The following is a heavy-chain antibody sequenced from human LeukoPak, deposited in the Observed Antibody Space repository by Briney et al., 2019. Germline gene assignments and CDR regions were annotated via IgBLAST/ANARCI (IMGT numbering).Heavy chain of an antibody. Sequence: GGSLRLSCAASGFTFSSYSMNWVRQAPGKGLELVSSISSSSSYIYYADSVKGRFTISRDNAKSTVYLQMNSLKAEDTAVYYCARGGYHHGFDIWGQGTMVTVSS. D-gene: IGHD2-15*01. V-gene: IGHV3-21*01. J-gene: IGHJ3*02. CDR1: GFTFSSYS. CDR2: ISSSSSYI. CDR3: ARGGYHHGFDI.